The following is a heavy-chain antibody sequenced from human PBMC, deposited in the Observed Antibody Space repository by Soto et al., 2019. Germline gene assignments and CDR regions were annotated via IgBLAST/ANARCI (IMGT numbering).Heavy chain of an antibody. CDR2: INPSSGGT. Sequence: ASVKVSCKTSGYTFTNEYIHWLRQAPGQGLEWMGIINPSSGGTTYAQKFQGRVTITADESTSTAYMELSSLRSEDTAVYYCARDKLVYCSSTSCYTSVMDVWGQGTTVTVSS. CDR3: ARDKLVYCSSTSCYTSVMDV. D-gene: IGHD2-2*02. V-gene: IGHV1-46*01. CDR1: GYTFTNEY. J-gene: IGHJ6*02.